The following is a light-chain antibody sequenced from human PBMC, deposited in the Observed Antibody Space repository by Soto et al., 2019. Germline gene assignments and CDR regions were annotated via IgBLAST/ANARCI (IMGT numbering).Light chain of an antibody. Sequence: VMTQSPATLSVSPGERAALSCRASQSVSTNLAWYQQKPGQPPRLLINFASTRATAVPARFTAGGSGTEFTLTISSLQSDDLAVYYCQQYDKWPRTFGHETKVEIK. CDR2: FAS. CDR3: QQYDKWPRT. CDR1: QSVSTN. J-gene: IGKJ1*01. V-gene: IGKV3-15*01.